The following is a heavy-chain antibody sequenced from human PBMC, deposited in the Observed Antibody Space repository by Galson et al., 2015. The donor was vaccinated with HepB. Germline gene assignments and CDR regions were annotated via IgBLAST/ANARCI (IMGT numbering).Heavy chain of an antibody. CDR2: IKQDGSEK. J-gene: IGHJ5*02. CDR1: GFTFSSYW. V-gene: IGHV3-7*03. CDR3: AREGSGSFLWAYNWFDP. Sequence: SLRLSCAASGFTFSSYWMSWVRQAPGKGLEWVANIKQDGSEKYYEDSVKGRFTISRDNAKNSLYLQMNSLRAEDTAVYYCAREGSGSFLWAYNWFDPWGQGTLVTVSS. D-gene: IGHD3-10*01.